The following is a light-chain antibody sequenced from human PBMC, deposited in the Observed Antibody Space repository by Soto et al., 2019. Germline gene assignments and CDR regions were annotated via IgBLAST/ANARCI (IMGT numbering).Light chain of an antibody. J-gene: IGLJ2*01. Sequence: QTVVTQPPSVSGAPGQRVTISCTGSSSNVGAGYEVHWYQQLPGTAPKLLIYGNSNRPSGVPDRFSGSKSGTSVSLAIAGLQAEDEADYYCQSYDNSLSGVVFGGGTKLTVL. CDR1: SSNVGAGYE. CDR3: QSYDNSLSGVV. CDR2: GNS. V-gene: IGLV1-40*01.